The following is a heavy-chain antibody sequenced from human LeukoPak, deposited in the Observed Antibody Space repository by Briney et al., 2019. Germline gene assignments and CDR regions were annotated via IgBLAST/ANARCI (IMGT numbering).Heavy chain of an antibody. Sequence: GGSLRLSCAASGFTFSNYGMSWVRQAPGKGLEWVAIISYDGSNKYYADSVKGRFTISRDNSKNTLYLQMNSLRAEDTAVYYCARGGQPPGFGYFHYWGQGTLVIVSP. CDR1: GFTFSNYG. V-gene: IGHV3-30*03. D-gene: IGHD3-16*01. CDR3: ARGGQPPGFGYFHY. J-gene: IGHJ4*02. CDR2: ISYDGSNK.